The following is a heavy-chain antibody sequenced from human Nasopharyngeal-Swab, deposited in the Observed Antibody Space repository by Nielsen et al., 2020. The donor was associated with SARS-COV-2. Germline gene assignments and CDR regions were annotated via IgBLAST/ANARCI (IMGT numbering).Heavy chain of an antibody. V-gene: IGHV4-34*01. Sequence: GSLRLSCAVYGGSFSGYYWSWIRQPPGKGLEWIGEINHSGSTNYNPSLKSRVTISVDTSKNQFSLKLSSVTAADTAVYYCARAKQWLVLRWFDPWGQGTLGTVSS. D-gene: IGHD6-19*01. J-gene: IGHJ5*02. CDR1: GGSFSGYY. CDR3: ARAKQWLVLRWFDP. CDR2: INHSGST.